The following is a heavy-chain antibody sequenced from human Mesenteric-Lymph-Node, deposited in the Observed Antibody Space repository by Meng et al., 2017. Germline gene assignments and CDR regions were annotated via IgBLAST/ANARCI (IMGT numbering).Heavy chain of an antibody. V-gene: IGHV4-39*07. D-gene: IGHD6-13*01. CDR1: GESISSTNIH. CDR3: AREEADGNLGGY. J-gene: IGHJ4*02. Sequence: GSLRLSCTVSGESISSTNIHWGWIRQAPGKGLEWIGSIYCNRRANYSPSLKGRVTISIDSSRNQFYLSLTSVAAADTATYYCAREEADGNLGGYWGQGMLVTVSS. CDR2: IYCNRRA.